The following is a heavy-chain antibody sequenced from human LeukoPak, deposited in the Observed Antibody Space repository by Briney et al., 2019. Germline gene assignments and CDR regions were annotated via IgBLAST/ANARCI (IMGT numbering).Heavy chain of an antibody. D-gene: IGHD2-15*01. CDR2: ISTGTYI. Sequence: GGSLRLSCVASGFTFSRFEMNWVRQAPGKGLEWISHISTGTYIAYTDSVKGRFTISRDNAKNSLYLQVNSLRAEDTALYYCARVGGYLSWFDPWGQGTLVTVSS. CDR1: GFTFSRFE. J-gene: IGHJ5*02. V-gene: IGHV3-21*05. CDR3: ARVGGYLSWFDP.